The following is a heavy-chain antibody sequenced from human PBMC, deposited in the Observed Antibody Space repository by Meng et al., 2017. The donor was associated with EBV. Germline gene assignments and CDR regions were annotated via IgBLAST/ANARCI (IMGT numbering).Heavy chain of an antibody. CDR3: AGDLGRGSRGALLDY. CDR1: LGSYITTGYY. D-gene: IGHD3-16*01. Sequence: GRGPVKPSDVLSPTCPVSLGSYITTGYYWAGIYMPPGKGLDGLGSKYFGWITSNNPTLKDRITIPGDTTKNQFSLKRSSVTAADTAVYYCAGDLGRGSRGALLDYWGQGTLVTVSS. CDR2: KYFGWIT. V-gene: IGHV4-39*07. J-gene: IGHJ4*02.